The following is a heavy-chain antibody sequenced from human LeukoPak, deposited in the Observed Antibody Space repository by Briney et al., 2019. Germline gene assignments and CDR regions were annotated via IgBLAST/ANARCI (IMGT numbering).Heavy chain of an antibody. D-gene: IGHD3-22*01. CDR3: ARDGYDSSGYYPLGAFDI. V-gene: IGHV1-2*02. J-gene: IGHJ3*02. CDR1: GYIFTGSY. Sequence: ASVKVSCKASGYIFTGSYINWVRQAPGQGLEWMGWINPNSGGTNSAQKFQGRFTMTRDTSINTAYMDLSRLTFDDTAVYYCARDGYDSSGYYPLGAFDIWGQGTMVTVSS. CDR2: INPNSGGT.